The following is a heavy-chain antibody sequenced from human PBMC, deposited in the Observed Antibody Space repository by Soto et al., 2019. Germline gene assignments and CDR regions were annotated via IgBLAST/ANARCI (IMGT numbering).Heavy chain of an antibody. J-gene: IGHJ6*02. CDR1: TTTFSSSG. CDR2: HSNDGITK. Sequence: QVQLVESGGGVVQPGRSLRLSCAASTTTFSSSGLHWVRQAPGRGLEWVAFHSNDGITKTYGDSVKGRFTISRDNSEKMVFLQMTSLRSDDTDIYYCAKDGPHFDVDVWGQGTTVTVSS. D-gene: IGHD3-9*01. V-gene: IGHV3-30*18. CDR3: AKDGPHFDVDV.